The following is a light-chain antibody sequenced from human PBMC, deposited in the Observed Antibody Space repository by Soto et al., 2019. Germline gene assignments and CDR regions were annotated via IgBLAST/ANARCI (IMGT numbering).Light chain of an antibody. CDR3: QQSYKTPQT. J-gene: IGKJ1*01. Sequence: DIQLPQSTSTLSASVGDRVTITCRASETINKYLNWYQQKPGKPPKLLIYTASTLPSGVPSRFSGSRPGTNFTLTINSLQPEDFATYYCQQSYKTPQTFGQGTKVDI. V-gene: IGKV1-39*01. CDR1: ETINKY. CDR2: TAS.